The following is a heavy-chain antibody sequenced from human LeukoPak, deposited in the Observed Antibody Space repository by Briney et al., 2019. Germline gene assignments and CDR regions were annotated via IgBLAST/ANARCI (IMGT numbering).Heavy chain of an antibody. CDR1: GFTFSSYW. Sequence: GSLRLSCAASGFTFSSYWMHWVRQAPGKGLVWVSHINSDGSRTSYADSVKGRFTISRDNAKNTLYLQMNSLRAEDTAVYYCERDEGDMGATPPGLLDYGGRETLVTVSA. D-gene: IGHD5-12*01. J-gene: IGHJ4*02. CDR2: INSDGSRT. V-gene: IGHV3-74*01. CDR3: ERDEGDMGATPPGLLDY.